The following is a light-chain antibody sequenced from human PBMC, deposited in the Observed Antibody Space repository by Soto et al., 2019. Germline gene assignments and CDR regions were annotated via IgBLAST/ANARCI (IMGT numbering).Light chain of an antibody. J-gene: IGKJ1*01. Sequence: EIVLTQSPATLSLSTRERATLSCRASQSVSIYLAWYQQKPGQAPRLLIYDASNRATGIPARFSGSGSGTDFTLIISSLEPEDSAIYYCQQYGSSGTFGQGTKVDIK. CDR1: QSVSIY. CDR3: QQYGSSGT. CDR2: DAS. V-gene: IGKV3-11*01.